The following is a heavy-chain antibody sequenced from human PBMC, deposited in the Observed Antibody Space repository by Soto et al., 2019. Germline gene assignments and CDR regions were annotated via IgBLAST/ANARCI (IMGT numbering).Heavy chain of an antibody. CDR2: IIPIFGTA. Sequence: QVQLVQSGAEVKKPGSSVKVSCKASGGTFSSYAISWVRQAPRQGLEWMGGIIPIFGTANYAQKFQGRVTITADESTSTAYMELSSLRSEDTAVYYCARGGKTYYYDSSGYYSLDYWGQGTLVTVSS. CDR3: ARGGKTYYYDSSGYYSLDY. D-gene: IGHD3-22*01. J-gene: IGHJ4*02. V-gene: IGHV1-69*01. CDR1: GGTFSSYA.